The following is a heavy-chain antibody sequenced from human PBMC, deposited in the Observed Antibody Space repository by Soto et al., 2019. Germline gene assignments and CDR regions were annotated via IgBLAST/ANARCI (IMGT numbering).Heavy chain of an antibody. CDR1: GFTFSRYG. Sequence: GGSLRLSCAASGFTFSRYGMHWVRQAPGKGLEWVAVISHDGSNKNYADSVKGRFTISRDNSKNTLYLQMNSLRGEDTAVYYCAKSGGNYYFRLDYWGQGILVTVSS. CDR3: AKSGGNYYFRLDY. V-gene: IGHV3-30*18. CDR2: ISHDGSNK. D-gene: IGHD1-26*01. J-gene: IGHJ4*02.